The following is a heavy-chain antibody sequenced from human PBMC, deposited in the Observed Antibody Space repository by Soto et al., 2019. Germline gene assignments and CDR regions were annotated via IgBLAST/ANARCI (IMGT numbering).Heavy chain of an antibody. V-gene: IGHV4-30-4*01. Sequence: TLSVTCTVSGGSITSGDYYWSWIRQPPGKGLEWIGYIYFSGSTYYNPSLKGRITMSVDTSKNQFSLKMSSLTAADTAVYYCVSFCSGSRCKSIDSWGQGILVSVS. CDR1: GGSITSGDYY. D-gene: IGHD2-2*01. J-gene: IGHJ5*01. CDR2: IYFSGST. CDR3: VSFCSGSRCKSIDS.